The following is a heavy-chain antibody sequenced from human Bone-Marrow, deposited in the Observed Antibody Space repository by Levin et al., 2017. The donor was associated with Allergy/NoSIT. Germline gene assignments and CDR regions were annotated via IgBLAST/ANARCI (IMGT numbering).Heavy chain of an antibody. Sequence: VASVKVSCKPSGYTFSSYDIDWVRQATGQGLEWMGWMNPNNGNTGYARKFQGRVTMTRNTSTNTAYMELSSLRSDDTGVYYCARESRSVSGKYDHWGQGTLVTVSS. CDR1: GYTFSSYD. CDR2: MNPNNGNT. J-gene: IGHJ4*02. D-gene: IGHD2-8*01. V-gene: IGHV1-8*01. CDR3: ARESRSVSGKYDH.